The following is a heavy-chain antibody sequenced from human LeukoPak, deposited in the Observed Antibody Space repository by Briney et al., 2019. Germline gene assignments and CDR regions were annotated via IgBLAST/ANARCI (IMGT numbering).Heavy chain of an antibody. CDR2: ISSTSSAM. J-gene: IGHJ4*02. CDR3: AGGYVGARIDY. CDR1: GFTFSSYS. Sequence: GGSLRLSCAASGFTFSSYSMSWVRQAEGKGLEWVSYISSTSSAMYYADSVKGRFTTSRDNAKNSLYLQMNSLRAEDTAVYYCAGGYVGARIDYWGQGTLVTVSS. V-gene: IGHV3-48*01. D-gene: IGHD5-12*01.